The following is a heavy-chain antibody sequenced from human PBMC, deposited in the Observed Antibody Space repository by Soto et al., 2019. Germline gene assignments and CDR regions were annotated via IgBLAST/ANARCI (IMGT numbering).Heavy chain of an antibody. CDR3: AREPHLYCSSTSCQGFDP. J-gene: IGHJ5*02. V-gene: IGHV1-18*01. CDR2: ISAYNGNT. D-gene: IGHD2-2*01. Sequence: XSVKVSFKASGYTFTSYGISLVRHSPGQGLEWMGWISAYNGNTNYAQKLQGRVTMTTDTSTSTAYMELSSLRSEDTDVYYCAREPHLYCSSTSCQGFDPWGQGTLVTVSS. CDR1: GYTFTSYG.